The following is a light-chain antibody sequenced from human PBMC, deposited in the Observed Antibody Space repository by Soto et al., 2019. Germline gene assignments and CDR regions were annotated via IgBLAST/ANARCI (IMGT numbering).Light chain of an antibody. J-gene: IGLJ3*02. CDR2: DVS. V-gene: IGLV2-11*01. CDR1: SSDVGGYNY. CDR3: CSYAGSYTFA. Sequence: QSALTQPRSVSGSPGQSVTISCSGTSSDVGGYNYVSWYQQHPGKAPKLMIDDVSKRPSGVPDRFSGSKSGNTASLTISGLQAEDEADYYCCSYAGSYTFAFGGGTKLTVL.